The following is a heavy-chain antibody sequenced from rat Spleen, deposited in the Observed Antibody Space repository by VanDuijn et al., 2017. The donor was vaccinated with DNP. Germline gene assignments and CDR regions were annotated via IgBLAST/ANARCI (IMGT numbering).Heavy chain of an antibody. J-gene: IGHJ4*01. CDR1: GFSLTSYT. Sequence: QVQLKESGPGLVQPSQTLSLTCTVSGFSLTSYTVSWVRQPPGKGLEWIGSIWSGGNTDYNSAFKSRLSISRDTSKSQVFLKMNSVQTEDTAMYFCARSLATVAPTGAMDAWGQGTSVTVSS. CDR2: IWSGGNT. CDR3: ARSLATVAPTGAMDA. D-gene: IGHD1-3*01. V-gene: IGHV2-15*01.